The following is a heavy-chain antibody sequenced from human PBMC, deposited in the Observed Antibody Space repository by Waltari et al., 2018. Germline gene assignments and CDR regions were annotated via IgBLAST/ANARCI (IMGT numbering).Heavy chain of an antibody. D-gene: IGHD6-13*01. CDR3: AESSSRVVPYFDY. J-gene: IGHJ4*02. CDR2: INHSGST. CDR1: GGSFSGYY. V-gene: IGHV4-34*01. Sequence: QVQLQQWGAGLLKPSETLSLTCAVYGGSFSGYYWSWIRQPPGKGLEWIGEINHSGSTNYNPSLKSRVTISVDTSKNQFSLKLSSVTAADTAVYYCAESSSRVVPYFDYWGQGTLVTVSS.